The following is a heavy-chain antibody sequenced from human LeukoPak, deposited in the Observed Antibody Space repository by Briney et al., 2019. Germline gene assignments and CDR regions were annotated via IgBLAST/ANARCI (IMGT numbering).Heavy chain of an antibody. J-gene: IGHJ4*02. Sequence: ASVKVSCKASGYTFTGYYMHWVRQAPGQGLEWMGWVNPNTGGTNYAQKFQGRVTMTRDTSINTAYMELSRLRSDDTAVYYCARVEWELRQGDYWGQGTLVTISS. CDR1: GYTFTGYY. V-gene: IGHV1-2*02. CDR3: ARVEWELRQGDY. CDR2: VNPNTGGT. D-gene: IGHD1-26*01.